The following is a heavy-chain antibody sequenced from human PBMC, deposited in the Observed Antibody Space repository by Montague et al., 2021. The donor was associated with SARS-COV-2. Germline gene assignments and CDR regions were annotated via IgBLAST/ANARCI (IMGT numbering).Heavy chain of an antibody. J-gene: IGHJ6*02. CDR2: IYYSGST. Sequence: SETLSLTCTVSGGSISSSSYYWGWIRQPPGKGLVWIGSIYYSGSTYYNPSLKGRVTISVDTSKNQFSLKLSSVTAADTAVYYCARVGRQQLVRLSGMDVWGQGTTVTVSS. D-gene: IGHD6-13*01. V-gene: IGHV4-39*07. CDR1: GGSISSSSYY. CDR3: ARVGRQQLVRLSGMDV.